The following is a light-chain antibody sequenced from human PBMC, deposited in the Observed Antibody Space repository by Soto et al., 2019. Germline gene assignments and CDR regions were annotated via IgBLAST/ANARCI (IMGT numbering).Light chain of an antibody. CDR2: AAS. Sequence: IHMSQSQSSLSASVGDRVTITCRASQGIRNDLGWYQQKPGKAPKLLIYAASSLQSGVPSRFSGSGSGTDFTLTISSLQPEDFATYYCLQDYNYPKLTFGGGTKVDIK. CDR1: QGIRND. J-gene: IGKJ4*01. V-gene: IGKV1-6*01. CDR3: LQDYNYPKLT.